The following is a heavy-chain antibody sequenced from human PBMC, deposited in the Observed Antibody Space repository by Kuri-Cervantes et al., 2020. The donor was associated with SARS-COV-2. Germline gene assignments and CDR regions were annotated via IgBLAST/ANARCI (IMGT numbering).Heavy chain of an antibody. CDR3: ARGHSGSYYYYCYMDV. Sequence: SETLSLTCAVYGGSFSGYYWSWIRQPPGKGLEWIGEINHSGSTNYNPSLKSRVTISVDTSKNQFSLKLSSVTAADTAVYYCARGHSGSYYYYCYMDVWGKGTTVTVSS. V-gene: IGHV4-34*01. CDR2: INHSGST. D-gene: IGHD1-26*01. CDR1: GGSFSGYY. J-gene: IGHJ6*03.